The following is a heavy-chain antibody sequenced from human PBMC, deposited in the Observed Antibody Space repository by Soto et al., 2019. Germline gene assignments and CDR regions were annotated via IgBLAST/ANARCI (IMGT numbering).Heavy chain of an antibody. D-gene: IGHD5-18*01. CDR1: GFPFSDYW. J-gene: IGHJ4*02. Sequence: PGGSLRLSCAVSGFPFSDYWLHWVRQAPGKGLVWVSRINSYGSSTSYADSVKGRFTISRDNSKNTLYLQMNSLRAEDTAVYYCARRIQPYYFDYWGQGTLVTVSS. CDR3: ARRIQPYYFDY. V-gene: IGHV3-74*01. CDR2: INSYGSST.